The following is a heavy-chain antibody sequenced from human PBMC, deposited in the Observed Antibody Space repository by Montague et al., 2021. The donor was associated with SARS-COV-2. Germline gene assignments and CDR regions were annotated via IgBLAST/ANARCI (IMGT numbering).Heavy chain of an antibody. CDR3: ARIAGPSETTVGNSGVDFGIGG. V-gene: IGHV2-70*01. D-gene: IGHD4-23*01. Sequence: PALVKPTQTLTLTCTFSGFSLSTSGMCVSWIRQPPGKALEWVAVIDWDDDKYYNTSLKTRLTISKDTSKNQVVLPMTNMDPVDTATYYCARIAGPSETTVGNSGVDFGIGGLGQGTTVPLPS. CDR1: GFSLSTSGMC. CDR2: IDWDDDK. J-gene: IGHJ6*02.